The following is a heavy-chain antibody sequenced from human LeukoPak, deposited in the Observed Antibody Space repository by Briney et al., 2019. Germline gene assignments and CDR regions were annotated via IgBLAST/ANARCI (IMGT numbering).Heavy chain of an antibody. CDR2: ISYDGSNK. CDR3: ARDRGSSWYTPGDY. V-gene: IGHV3-30*04. D-gene: IGHD6-13*01. Sequence: GGSLRLSCAASGFSFRTSAMNWVRQAPGQGLEWVAVISYDGSNKYYADSVKGRFTISRDNSKNTLYLQMNSLRAEDTAVYYCARDRGSSWYTPGDYWGQGTLVTVSS. J-gene: IGHJ4*02. CDR1: GFSFRTSA.